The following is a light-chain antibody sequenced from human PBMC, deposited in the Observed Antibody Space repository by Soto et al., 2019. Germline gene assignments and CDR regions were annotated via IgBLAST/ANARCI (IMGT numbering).Light chain of an antibody. CDR2: EVT. CDR1: SSDVGTYKY. V-gene: IGLV2-8*01. CDR3: SSYAGSNNLRV. J-gene: IGLJ2*01. Sequence: QSALTQPPSASGSPGQSVTISCTGTSSDVGTYKYVSWYQQHPGKAPNLLIYEVTKRPSGVPDRFSGSKSGNTASLTVSGLQAEDEADYYCSSYAGSNNLRVFGGGTKLTVL.